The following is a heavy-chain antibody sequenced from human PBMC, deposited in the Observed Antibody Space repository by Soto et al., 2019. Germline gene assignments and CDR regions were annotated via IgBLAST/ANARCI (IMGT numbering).Heavy chain of an antibody. CDR2: IYYSGST. Sequence: SETLSRTCTVSGGSVSSCSYYWSWIRQPPGKGLEWIGYIYYSGSTNYNPSLKSRVTISVDTSKNQFSLKLSSVTAADTAVYYCERGTGIAVATEYFQHWGDGTLVTDSS. CDR3: ERGTGIAVATEYFQH. D-gene: IGHD6-19*01. V-gene: IGHV4-61*01. CDR1: GGSVSSCSYY. J-gene: IGHJ1*01.